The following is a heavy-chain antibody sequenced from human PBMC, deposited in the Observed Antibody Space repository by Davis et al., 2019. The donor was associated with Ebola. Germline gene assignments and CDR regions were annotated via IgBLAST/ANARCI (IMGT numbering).Heavy chain of an antibody. CDR2: ISGSGGST. CDR1: GFTFSSYA. D-gene: IGHD2-15*01. CDR3: AKDLNPKSPCSGGSCYSLGAETDY. Sequence: GESLKISCAASGFTFSSYAMSWVRQAPGKGLEWVSAISGSGGSTYYADSVKGRFTISRDNSKNTLYLQMNSLRAEDTAVYYCAKDLNPKSPCSGGSCYSLGAETDYWGQGTLVTVSS. V-gene: IGHV3-23*01. J-gene: IGHJ4*02.